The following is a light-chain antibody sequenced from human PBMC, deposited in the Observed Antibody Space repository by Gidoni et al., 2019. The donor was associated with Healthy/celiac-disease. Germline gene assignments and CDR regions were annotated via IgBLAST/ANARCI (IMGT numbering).Light chain of an antibody. Sequence: ESVLTQSPDTLSLSPGERATLSCRARQSGSSYLAWYHRKPGQAPWLLNYDESNRATGIPARFRCSGSGTDFTLTISSLGPEDVAVYYCQQRSNKPPTWTFGQGTKVEIK. J-gene: IGKJ1*01. CDR2: DES. CDR1: QSGSSY. V-gene: IGKV3-11*01. CDR3: QQRSNKPPTWT.